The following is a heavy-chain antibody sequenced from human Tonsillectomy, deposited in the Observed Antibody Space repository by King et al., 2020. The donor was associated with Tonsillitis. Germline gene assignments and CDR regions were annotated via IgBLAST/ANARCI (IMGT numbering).Heavy chain of an antibody. CDR3: AREPMVATMDESDFDY. CDR2: LSSYSRTI. Sequence: VQLVESGGGLVQPGGSLRLSCVASGFTFSSYGMNWVRQAPGKGLEWLSYLSSYSRTIYADSVKGRFTISRDDARNSLYLQMSSLRAEDTALYYCAREPMVATMDESDFDYWGQGTLVTVSS. V-gene: IGHV3-48*01. CDR1: GFTFSSYG. J-gene: IGHJ4*02. D-gene: IGHD5-12*01.